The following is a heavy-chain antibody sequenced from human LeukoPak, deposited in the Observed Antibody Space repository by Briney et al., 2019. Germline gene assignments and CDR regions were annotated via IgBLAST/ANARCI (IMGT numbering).Heavy chain of an antibody. D-gene: IGHD3-10*01. V-gene: IGHV4-61*08. CDR2: IYYSGST. CDR1: GGSISSGDYY. Sequence: PSETLSLTCTVSGGSISSGDYYWGWIRQPPGKGLEWIGYIYYSGSTNYNPSLKSRVTISVDTSKNQFSLKLSSVTAADTAVYYCASRSDYYGSGSHDAFDIWGQGTMVTVSS. CDR3: ASRSDYYGSGSHDAFDI. J-gene: IGHJ3*02.